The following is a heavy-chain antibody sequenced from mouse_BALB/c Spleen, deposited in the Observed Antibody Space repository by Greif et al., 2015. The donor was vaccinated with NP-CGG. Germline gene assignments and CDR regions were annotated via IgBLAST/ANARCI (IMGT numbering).Heavy chain of an antibody. CDR1: GYSFTSYW. CDR3: ARSVPPTDGYGDYYAMDY. J-gene: IGHJ4*01. D-gene: IGHD2-3*01. Sequence: QVQLQQSGPQLVRPGASVRISCKASGYSFTSYWMHWVKQRPGQGLERIGMIDPSDSETRLNQKFKDKATLTVDKSSSTAYMQLSSPTSEDSAVYYCARSVPPTDGYGDYYAMDYWGQGTSVTVSS. V-gene: IGHV1S126*01. CDR2: IDPSDSET.